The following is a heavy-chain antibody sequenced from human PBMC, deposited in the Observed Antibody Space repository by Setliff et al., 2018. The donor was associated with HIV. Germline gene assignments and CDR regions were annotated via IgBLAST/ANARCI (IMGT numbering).Heavy chain of an antibody. D-gene: IGHD6-13*01. Sequence: PSETLSLTCAVYGGSFSGYDWSWIRQPPGKGLEWIGEINHSGSTNYNPSLESRVTISIDTSKNQFSLKLSSVTAADTAVYFCARGRGSSSSWPIDYWGRGTLVTVSS. J-gene: IGHJ4*02. CDR3: ARGRGSSSSWPIDY. V-gene: IGHV4-34*09. CDR2: INHSGST. CDR1: GGSFSGYD.